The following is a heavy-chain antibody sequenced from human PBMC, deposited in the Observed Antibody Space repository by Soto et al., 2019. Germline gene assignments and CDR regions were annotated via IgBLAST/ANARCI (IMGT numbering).Heavy chain of an antibody. D-gene: IGHD1-1*01. CDR3: ATELNDMEAFDI. CDR1: GFTFSNYG. CDR2: TWYDGINK. J-gene: IGHJ3*02. Sequence: QVQLVESGGGVVQPGGSLRLSCVASGFTFSNYGMHWVRQTPGKGLEWVAMTWYDGINKYYADSVKDRFTISRDNSKNTLYLQMNSRRDEDSAVYYCATELNDMEAFDIWGQGTMVTVAS. V-gene: IGHV3-33*01.